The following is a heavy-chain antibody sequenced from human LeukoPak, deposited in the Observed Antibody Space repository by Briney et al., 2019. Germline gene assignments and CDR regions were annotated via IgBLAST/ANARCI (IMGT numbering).Heavy chain of an antibody. CDR3: ARADSSSWYHSPYYYYGMDV. CDR2: INHSGST. J-gene: IGHJ6*02. D-gene: IGHD6-13*01. V-gene: IGHV4-34*01. CDR1: GGSFSGYY. Sequence: PSETLSLTCAVYGGSFSGYYWSWTRQPPGKGLEWIGEINHSGSTNYNPSLKSRVTISVDTSKNQFSLKLSSVTAADTAVYYCARADSSSWYHSPYYYYGMDVWGQGTTVIVSS.